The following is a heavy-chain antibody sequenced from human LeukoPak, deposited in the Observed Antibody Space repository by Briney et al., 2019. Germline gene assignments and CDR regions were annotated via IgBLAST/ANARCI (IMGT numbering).Heavy chain of an antibody. D-gene: IGHD3-22*01. CDR1: GGSISSYY. V-gene: IGHV4-59*01. J-gene: IGHJ4*02. CDR3: ARSISGSYDYFFNY. CDR2: IYYSGRT. Sequence: SETLSLTCTVSGGSISSYYWSWIRQPPGKGLEWIGFIYYSGRTNYNPSLESRVTISVDTSKNQFSLKLSSVTAADTAMYYCARSISGSYDYFFNYWGQGTLVTVSS.